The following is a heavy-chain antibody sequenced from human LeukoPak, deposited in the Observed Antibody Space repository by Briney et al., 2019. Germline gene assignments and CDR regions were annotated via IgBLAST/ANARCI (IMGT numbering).Heavy chain of an antibody. V-gene: IGHV4-34*01. CDR3: ARGRGLDRYYYYYYMDV. CDR1: GGSFSGYY. J-gene: IGHJ6*03. D-gene: IGHD5-12*01. Sequence: SETLSLTCAVYGGSFSGYYWSWIRQPPGKGLEWIGEINHSGSTNYNPSLKSRVTISVDTSKNQFSLKLSSVTAADTAVYYCARGRGLDRYYYYYYMDVWGKGTTVTVSS. CDR2: INHSGST.